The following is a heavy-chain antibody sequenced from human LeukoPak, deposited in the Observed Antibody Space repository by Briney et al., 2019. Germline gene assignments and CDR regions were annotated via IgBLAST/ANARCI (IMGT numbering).Heavy chain of an antibody. D-gene: IGHD3-22*01. CDR1: GYSFTSYW. V-gene: IGHV5-51*01. CDR3: ARSYDSSGYTFDY. J-gene: IGHJ4*02. Sequence: HGGSLKISCKGSGYSFTSYWIGWVRQLPGKGLEWMGIIYPGDSDTRYSPSFQGQVTISADKSISTAYLQWSSLKASDTAMYYCARSYDSSGYTFDYWGQGTLVTVSS. CDR2: IYPGDSDT.